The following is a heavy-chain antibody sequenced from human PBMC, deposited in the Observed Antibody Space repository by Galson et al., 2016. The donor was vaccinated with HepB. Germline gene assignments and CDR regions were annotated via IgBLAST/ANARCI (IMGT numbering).Heavy chain of an antibody. CDR1: GYTFTNYY. CDR3: ARGGYYDSSGSLRY. CDR2: INPSGGST. Sequence: SVKVSCKASGYTFTNYYMHWVRQAPGQGLEWMGVINPSGGSTKDTQKFQGRVTMTRDTSTTTVYMELSSLRSEDTAVYFCARGGYYDSSGSLRYWGQGTLVTVSS. J-gene: IGHJ4*02. D-gene: IGHD3-22*01. V-gene: IGHV1-46*01.